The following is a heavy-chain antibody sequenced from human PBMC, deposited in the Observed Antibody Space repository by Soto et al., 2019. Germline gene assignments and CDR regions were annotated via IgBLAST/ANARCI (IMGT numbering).Heavy chain of an antibody. CDR2: IVVGSGNT. D-gene: IGHD6-19*01. Sequence: GASVKVSCKASGFTFTSSAVQWVRQARGQRLEWIGWIVVGSGNTNYAQKFQERVTITRDMSTSTAYMELSSLRSEDTAVYYCAAYYSSGWYPPDYWGQGTLVTVSS. J-gene: IGHJ4*02. CDR1: GFTFTSSA. CDR3: AAYYSSGWYPPDY. V-gene: IGHV1-58*01.